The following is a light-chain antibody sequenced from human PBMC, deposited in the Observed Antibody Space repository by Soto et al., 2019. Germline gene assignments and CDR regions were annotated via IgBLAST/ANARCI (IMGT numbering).Light chain of an antibody. J-gene: IGKJ1*01. CDR3: QDYNSWT. Sequence: DIQITQSPSTLSASVGDRVTITCRASQSISTWLSWYQQKPGKAPKVLIYKASNLQSGVSSRFSGSGSGTEFTLTISSLQPDDFATYYCQDYNSWTVGQGTKVDIK. CDR1: QSISTW. V-gene: IGKV1-5*03. CDR2: KAS.